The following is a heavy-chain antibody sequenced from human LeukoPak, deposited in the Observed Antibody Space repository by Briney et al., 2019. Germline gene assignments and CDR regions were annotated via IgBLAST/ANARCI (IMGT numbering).Heavy chain of an antibody. CDR2: TYYSGST. D-gene: IGHD6-19*01. CDR3: ARDPSYSSGWYPAFDI. CDR1: GGSISSYY. V-gene: IGHV4-59*13. J-gene: IGHJ3*02. Sequence: SETLSLTCTVSGGSISSYYWSWIRQPPGKGLEWIGYTYYSGSTNYNPSLKSRVTISVDTSKNQFSLKLSSVTAADTAVYYCARDPSYSSGWYPAFDIWGQGTMVTVSS.